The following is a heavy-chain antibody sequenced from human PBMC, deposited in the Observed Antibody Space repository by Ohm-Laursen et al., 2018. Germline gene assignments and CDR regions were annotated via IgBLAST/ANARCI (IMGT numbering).Heavy chain of an antibody. CDR3: ARRWRGDY. Sequence: SLRLSCAASGFTVSSNYMSWVRQAPGKGLEWVSVIYSGGSTYYADSVKGRFTVSRDNSKNTLYLQMNSLRAEDTAVYYCARRWRGDYWSQGTLVTVSS. CDR1: GFTVSSNY. CDR2: IYSGGST. D-gene: IGHD3-10*01. V-gene: IGHV3-53*01. J-gene: IGHJ4*02.